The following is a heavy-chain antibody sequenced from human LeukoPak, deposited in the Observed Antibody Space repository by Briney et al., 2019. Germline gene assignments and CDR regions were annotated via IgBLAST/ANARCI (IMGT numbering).Heavy chain of an antibody. D-gene: IGHD5-24*01. CDR2: IIPIVGIA. CDR3: ARDGEMATIYFDY. J-gene: IGHJ4*02. CDR1: GGTFSSYA. Sequence: ASVKVSGKLFGGTFSSYAISWVRKALGQGLEWMGTIIPIVGIANYAQKFQGRVTITADKSTSTAYMELSSLRSEDTAVYYCARDGEMATIYFDYWGQGTLVTVSS. V-gene: IGHV1-69*04.